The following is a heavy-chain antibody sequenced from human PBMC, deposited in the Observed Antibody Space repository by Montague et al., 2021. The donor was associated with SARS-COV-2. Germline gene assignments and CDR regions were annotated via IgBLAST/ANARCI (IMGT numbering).Heavy chain of an antibody. Sequence: TLSLTCTVSGGSISSGGYYWSWIRQPPGKGLEWIGYIYYSGSTYYHPSLKSRVTISVDTSKNQFSLKLSSVTAAVTAGYCCARYCMVAARAPFAVDYWGQGTLVTVSS. CDR3: ARYCMVAARAPFAVDY. J-gene: IGHJ4*02. V-gene: IGHV4-31*03. D-gene: IGHD5-12*01. CDR1: GGSISSGGYY. CDR2: IYYSGST.